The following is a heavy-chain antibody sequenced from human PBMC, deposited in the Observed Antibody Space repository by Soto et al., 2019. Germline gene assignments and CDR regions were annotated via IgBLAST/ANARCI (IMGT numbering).Heavy chain of an antibody. D-gene: IGHD3-9*01. Sequence: GGSLRLSCAASGFTFSSYSMNWVRQAPGKGLEWVSSISSSSSYIYYADSVKGRFTISRDNAKNSLYLQMNSLRAEDTAVYYCARESRDILTGYDYYYYMDVWGKGTTVTVSS. V-gene: IGHV3-21*01. CDR3: ARESRDILTGYDYYYYMDV. CDR2: ISSSSSYI. J-gene: IGHJ6*03. CDR1: GFTFSSYS.